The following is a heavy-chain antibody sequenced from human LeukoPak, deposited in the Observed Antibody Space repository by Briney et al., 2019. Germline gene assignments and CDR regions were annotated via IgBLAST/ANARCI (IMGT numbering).Heavy chain of an antibody. CDR2: IHYSGST. V-gene: IGHV4-59*08. Sequence: SETLSPTSTVSAGSISSYHWIWIRQPPGKGLEWIGYIHYSGSTTYNPCLKSRVTTSVDTSKKQFSLKLRSVTATDTPVYYCARSVSWGQLVRDDAFDIWGQGTMVSVFS. CDR3: ARSVSWGQLVRDDAFDI. CDR1: AGSISSYH. J-gene: IGHJ3*02. D-gene: IGHD3-16*01.